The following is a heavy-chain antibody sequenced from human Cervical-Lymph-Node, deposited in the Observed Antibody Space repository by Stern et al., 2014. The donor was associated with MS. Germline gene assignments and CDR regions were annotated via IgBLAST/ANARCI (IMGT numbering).Heavy chain of an antibody. V-gene: IGHV3-30*18. CDR1: GFIFSSYG. D-gene: IGHD6-19*01. CDR2: APHDASED. CDR3: AKDLIAYSSGWPADY. Sequence: VQLLESGGGVVQPGRSLRLSCAASGFIFSSYGMHWVRQAPGTGLEWVAYAPHDASEDHYADSVKGRFTISRDTSKSTLFLQMNSLRPDDTAIYYCAKDLIAYSSGWPADYWGQGTLITVSS. J-gene: IGHJ4*02.